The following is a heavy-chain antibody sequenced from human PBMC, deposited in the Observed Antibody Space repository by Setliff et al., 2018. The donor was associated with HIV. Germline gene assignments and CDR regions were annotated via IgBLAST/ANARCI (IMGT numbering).Heavy chain of an antibody. D-gene: IGHD1-20*01. CDR1: GSSITYSSYY. Sequence: PSETLSLTCTVSGSSITYSSYYWCWIRQPPGKGLECIGSMDSSGNTYYSPSLRRRVTLSLDTSKNHISLHLSSVTAADTAVYYCVRQGHWYIPWYFDYWGQGALVTVSS. V-gene: IGHV4-39*07. CDR2: MDSSGNT. J-gene: IGHJ4*02. CDR3: VRQGHWYIPWYFDY.